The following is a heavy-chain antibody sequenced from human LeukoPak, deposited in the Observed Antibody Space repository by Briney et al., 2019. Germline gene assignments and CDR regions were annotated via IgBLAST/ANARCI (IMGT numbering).Heavy chain of an antibody. J-gene: IGHJ5*02. Sequence: GASVKVSCKASGYTFTSYGISWVRQAPGQGLEWMGWISAYNGNTNYAQKLQGRVTMTTDTSTSTAYMELRSLRSDDTAVYYCARADQQLVLVGWFDPWGQGTLVTVSS. CDR3: ARADQQLVLVGWFDP. V-gene: IGHV1-18*01. CDR2: ISAYNGNT. D-gene: IGHD6-13*01. CDR1: GYTFTSYG.